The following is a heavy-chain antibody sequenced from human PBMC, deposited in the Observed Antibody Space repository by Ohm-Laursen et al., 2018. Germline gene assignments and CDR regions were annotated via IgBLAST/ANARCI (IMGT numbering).Heavy chain of an antibody. CDR1: GFTFSSYS. J-gene: IGHJ4*02. Sequence: GSLRLSCAASGFTFSSYSMNWVRQAPGKGLEWVSYISSSSSTIYYADSVKGRFTISRDNAKNSLYLQMNSLRAEDTAVYYCASTLGYSSGWYHGYWGQGTLVTVSS. D-gene: IGHD6-19*01. CDR2: ISSSSSTI. CDR3: ASTLGYSSGWYHGY. V-gene: IGHV3-48*01.